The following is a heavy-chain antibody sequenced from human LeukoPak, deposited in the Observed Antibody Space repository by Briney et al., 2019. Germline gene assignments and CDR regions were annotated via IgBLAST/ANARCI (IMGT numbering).Heavy chain of an antibody. J-gene: IGHJ4*02. D-gene: IGHD1-20*01. CDR1: GFTFSSYE. CDR3: AKNVNGGNWYYFDY. V-gene: IGHV3-48*03. CDR2: ISSSGSTI. Sequence: GGSLRLSCAASGFTFSSYEMNWVRQAPWKGLEWVSYISSSGSTIYYADSVKGRFTISRDNAKNSLYLQMNSLRAEDTAVYYCAKNVNGGNWYYFDYWGQGTLASVSS.